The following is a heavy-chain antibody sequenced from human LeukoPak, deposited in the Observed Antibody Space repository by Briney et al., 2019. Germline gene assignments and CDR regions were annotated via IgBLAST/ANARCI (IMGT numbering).Heavy chain of an antibody. D-gene: IGHD3-22*01. CDR1: GFTFSNAW. CDR3: ATDFYDTT. J-gene: IGHJ5*02. CDR2: IRSNSDGGTI. Sequence: GGSLRLSCAPSGFTFSNAWMNWVRQAPGKGLEWVGRIRSNSDGGTIDYAAPVKGRFALSRDDSKNTLYLQMNSLQTEDTAVYYCATDFYDTTWGQGTLVTVPS. V-gene: IGHV3-15*07.